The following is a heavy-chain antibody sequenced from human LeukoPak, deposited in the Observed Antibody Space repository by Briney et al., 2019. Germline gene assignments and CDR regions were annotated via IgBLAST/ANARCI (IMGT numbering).Heavy chain of an antibody. CDR3: ARGLRYDYVWGSYRYSPYGMDV. D-gene: IGHD3-16*02. V-gene: IGHV4-59*01. J-gene: IGHJ6*02. Sequence: PSETLSLTCTVAGGSISSYYWSWIRQPPGKRLEWIGYIYYSGGTNYNPSLKSRVTISVDTSKNQFSLKLSSVTAADTAVYYCARGLRYDYVWGSYRYSPYGMDVWGQGTTVTVSS. CDR1: GGSISSYY. CDR2: IYYSGGT.